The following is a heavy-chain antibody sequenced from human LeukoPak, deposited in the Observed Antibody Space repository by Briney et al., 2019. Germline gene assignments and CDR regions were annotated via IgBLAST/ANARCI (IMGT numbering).Heavy chain of an antibody. V-gene: IGHV4-61*02. D-gene: IGHD1-26*01. CDR2: IYTSGST. J-gene: IGHJ4*02. CDR3: ARAPEGGARCYFDY. CDR1: GGSISSGSYY. Sequence: KTSETLSLTCTVSGGSISSGSYYWSWIRQPAGKGLEWIGRIYTSGSTNYNPSPKSRVTISVDTSKNQFSLKLSSVTAADTAVYYCARAPEGGARCYFDYWGQGTLVTVSS.